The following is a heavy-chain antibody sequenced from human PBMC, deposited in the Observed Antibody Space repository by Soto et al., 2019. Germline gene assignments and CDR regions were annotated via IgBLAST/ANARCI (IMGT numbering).Heavy chain of an antibody. CDR3: ARPYGDYYYYYGMDV. J-gene: IGHJ6*02. CDR1: GFTFSSYG. Sequence: QVQLVESGGGVVQPGRSLRLSCAASGFTFSSYGMHWVRQAPGKGLEWVAVIWYDGSNKYYADSVKGRFTISRDNSKNTLYLQMNSLRAEDTAVYYCARPYGDYYYYYGMDVWGQGTAVTVSS. D-gene: IGHD4-17*01. CDR2: IWYDGSNK. V-gene: IGHV3-33*01.